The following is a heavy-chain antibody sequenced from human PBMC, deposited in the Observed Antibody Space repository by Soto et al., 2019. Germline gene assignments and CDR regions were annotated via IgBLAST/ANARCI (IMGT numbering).Heavy chain of an antibody. J-gene: IGHJ6*03. D-gene: IGHD1-1*01. Sequence: SETLSLTCTVSGGSISSYYWSRIRQPPGKGLEWIGYIYYSGSTNYNPSLKSRVTISVDTSKNQFSLKLSSVTAADTAVYYCARKRTLSYYYYYMDVWGKGTTVTVSS. V-gene: IGHV4-59*08. CDR2: IYYSGST. CDR1: GGSISSYY. CDR3: ARKRTLSYYYYYMDV.